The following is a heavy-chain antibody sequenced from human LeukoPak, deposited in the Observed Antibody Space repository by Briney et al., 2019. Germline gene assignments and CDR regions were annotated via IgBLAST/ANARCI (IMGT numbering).Heavy chain of an antibody. J-gene: IGHJ4*02. CDR2: MNPNSGNT. D-gene: IGHD3-3*01. CDR3: ARGEEYYDFWSGYHLYYFDY. V-gene: IGHV1-8*01. Sequence: ASVKVSCKASGYTFTSNDINWVRQATGQGLEWMGWMNPNSGNTGYAQKFQGRVTMTRNTSISTAYMELSSLRSEDTAVYYCARGEEYYDFWSGYHLYYFDYWGQGTLVTVSS. CDR1: GYTFTSND.